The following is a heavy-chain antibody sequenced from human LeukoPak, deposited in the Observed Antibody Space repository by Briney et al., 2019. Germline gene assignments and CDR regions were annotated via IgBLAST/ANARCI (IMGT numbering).Heavy chain of an antibody. CDR3: ARTDYYDSSGYYLIDY. J-gene: IGHJ4*02. Sequence: SETLSLACAVYGGSFSGYYWSWIRQPPGKGLEWIGEINHSGSTNYNPSLKSRVTISVDTSKNQFSLKLSSVTAADTAVYYCARTDYYDSSGYYLIDYWGQGTLVTVSS. D-gene: IGHD3-22*01. CDR1: GGSFSGYY. CDR2: INHSGST. V-gene: IGHV4-34*01.